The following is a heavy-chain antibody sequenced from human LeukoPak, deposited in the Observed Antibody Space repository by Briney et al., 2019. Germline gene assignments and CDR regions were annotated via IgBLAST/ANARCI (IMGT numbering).Heavy chain of an antibody. CDR1: GGTFSSYA. J-gene: IGHJ4*02. CDR3: AREVAGGVDY. V-gene: IGHV1-69*05. CDR2: IIPIFGTA. D-gene: IGHD5-12*01. Sequence: ASVTVSCTASGGTFSSYAISWVRQAPGQGLEWMGGIIPIFGTANYAQKLQGRVTMTTDTSTSTAYMELRSLRSDDTAVYYCAREVAGGVDYWGQGTLVTVSS.